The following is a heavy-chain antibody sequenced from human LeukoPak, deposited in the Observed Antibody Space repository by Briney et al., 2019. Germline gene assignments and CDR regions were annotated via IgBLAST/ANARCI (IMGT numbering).Heavy chain of an antibody. CDR1: GDSISGFF. D-gene: IGHD3-9*01. J-gene: IGHJ4*02. V-gene: IGHV4-34*01. Sequence: PSETLSLTCTVSGDSISGFFWSWIRQPPGKGLEWIGGINHSGSTNYNPSLKSRVTISVDTSKNQFSLKLSSVTAADTAVYYCARGRYYRNFDYWGQGTLVTVSS. CDR2: INHSGST. CDR3: ARGRYYRNFDY.